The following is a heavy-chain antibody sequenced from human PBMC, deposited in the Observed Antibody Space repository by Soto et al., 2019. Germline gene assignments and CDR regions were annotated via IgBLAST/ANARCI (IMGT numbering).Heavy chain of an antibody. CDR2: INAGNGNT. D-gene: IGHD3-10*01. J-gene: IGHJ5*02. V-gene: IGHV1-3*01. CDR1: GYTFTSYA. Sequence: ASVKVSCKGSGYTFTSYAMHWVRQAPGQSLEWMGWINAGNGNTKYSQKFQGRVTITRDTSASTAYMELSGLRSEDTAVYYCARDGYYYGSSNWFDPWGQGTLVSVSS. CDR3: ARDGYYYGSSNWFDP.